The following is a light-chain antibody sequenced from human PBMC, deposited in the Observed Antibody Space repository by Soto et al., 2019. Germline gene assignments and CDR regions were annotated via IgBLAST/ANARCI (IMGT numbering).Light chain of an antibody. CDR1: QSVNAN. CDR3: QQYNTWLWT. Sequence: EVVMTQSPATLSVSPGERATLSCRASQSVNANLAWYQQKPGQAPRLLIHGASNRATGIPARFSGSGFGTEFILTLRSLRSEDFAVYYCQQYNTWLWTFGQGTKVAI. CDR2: GAS. J-gene: IGKJ1*01. V-gene: IGKV3-15*01.